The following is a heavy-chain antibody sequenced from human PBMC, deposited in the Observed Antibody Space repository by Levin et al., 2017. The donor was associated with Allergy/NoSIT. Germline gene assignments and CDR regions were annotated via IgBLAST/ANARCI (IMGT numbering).Heavy chain of an antibody. CDR3: ARDRSISTTGPPYHYDYGMDV. J-gene: IGHJ6*02. CDR2: VFYSGST. Sequence: SQTLSLTCTVSGGFLTSYHWSWLRQPPGKGLEWIGYVFYSGSTNYNPSLKSRVTISVDTSKNQFSLRLSSVTAADTAVYYCARDRSISTTGPPYHYDYGMDVWGQGTTVTVSS. CDR1: GGFLTSYH. V-gene: IGHV4-59*01. D-gene: IGHD1-1*01.